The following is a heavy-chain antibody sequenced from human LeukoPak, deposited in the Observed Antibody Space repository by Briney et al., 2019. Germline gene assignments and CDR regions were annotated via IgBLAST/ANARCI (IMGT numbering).Heavy chain of an antibody. Sequence: SETLSLTCSVSGGSITSYYWSWIRQPPGKGLEWIGYISYSGSTNCNPSLKSRVSISIDTSKNQFSLKLSSVTVADTAVYYCASGGYCSSGSCYPNWFDPWGQGTLVTVSS. J-gene: IGHJ5*02. CDR1: GGSITSYY. CDR3: ASGGYCSSGSCYPNWFDP. CDR2: ISYSGST. V-gene: IGHV4-59*01. D-gene: IGHD2-15*01.